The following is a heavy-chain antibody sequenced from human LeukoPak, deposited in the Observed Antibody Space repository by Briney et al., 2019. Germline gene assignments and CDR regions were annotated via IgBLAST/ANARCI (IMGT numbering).Heavy chain of an antibody. CDR1: GYTFTSYD. D-gene: IGHD3-10*01. CDR2: MNPNSGNT. Sequence: ASVKVSCKASGYTFTSYDINWVRQATGHGLEWMGWMNPNSGNTGYAQKFQGRVTMTRNTSISTAYMELSSLRSEDTAVYYCARGYHVLLWFGELNSDYWGQGALVTVSS. V-gene: IGHV1-8*01. J-gene: IGHJ4*02. CDR3: ARGYHVLLWFGELNSDY.